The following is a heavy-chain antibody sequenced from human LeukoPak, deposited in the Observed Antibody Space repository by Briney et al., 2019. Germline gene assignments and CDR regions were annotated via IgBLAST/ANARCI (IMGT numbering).Heavy chain of an antibody. Sequence: EASVKVSCKASGYTFTSYYMHWVRQAPGQGLEWMGWINPNSGGTNYAQKFQGRVTMTRDTSISTAYMELSRLRSDDTAVYYCASYSGRGEGNWFDPWGQGTLVTVSS. J-gene: IGHJ5*02. V-gene: IGHV1-2*02. CDR3: ASYSGRGEGNWFDP. CDR2: INPNSGGT. D-gene: IGHD3-10*01. CDR1: GYTFTSYY.